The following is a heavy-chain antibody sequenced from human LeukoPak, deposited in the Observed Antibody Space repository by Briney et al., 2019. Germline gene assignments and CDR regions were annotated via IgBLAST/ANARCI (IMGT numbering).Heavy chain of an antibody. Sequence: GASVKVSCKASGYTFTSYDVNWVRQATGQGLEWIGWMNPNSGNTGYAQKFQGRVTMTRDTSISTAYMELSSLRSEDTAVYYCARALPSSGYFEFDYWGQGTLVTVS. J-gene: IGHJ4*02. CDR2: MNPNSGNT. V-gene: IGHV1-8*01. CDR3: ARALPSSGYFEFDY. CDR1: GYTFTSYD. D-gene: IGHD3-22*01.